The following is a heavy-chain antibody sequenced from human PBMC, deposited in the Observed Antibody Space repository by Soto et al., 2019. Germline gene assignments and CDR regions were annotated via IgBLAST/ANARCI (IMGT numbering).Heavy chain of an antibody. CDR3: AKVFSPEGGNYFDH. J-gene: IGHJ4*02. V-gene: IGHV3-23*01. Sequence: PGGSLRLSCAASGFTFAMNWVRQAPCKGLEWVSAISNSFSDGNTHYADSVKGRFTISRDNDKNTVFLEMNSLRAEDTAVYYCAKVFSPEGGNYFDHWGQGTLVTVSS. CDR1: GFTFA. CDR2: ISNSFSDGNT.